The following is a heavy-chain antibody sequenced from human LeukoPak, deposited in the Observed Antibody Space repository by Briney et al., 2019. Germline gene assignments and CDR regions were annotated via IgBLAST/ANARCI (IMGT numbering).Heavy chain of an antibody. CDR3: AKDQVTTVVTVPDAFDI. CDR1: GFTFDDYA. V-gene: IGHV3-23*01. Sequence: PGGSLRLSCAASGFTFDDYAMHWVRQAPGKGLEWVSGISGSGGSTYYADSVKGRFTISRDNSKNTLYLQMNSLRAEDTAVYYCAKDQVTTVVTVPDAFDIWGQGTMVTVSS. J-gene: IGHJ3*02. D-gene: IGHD4-23*01. CDR2: ISGSGGST.